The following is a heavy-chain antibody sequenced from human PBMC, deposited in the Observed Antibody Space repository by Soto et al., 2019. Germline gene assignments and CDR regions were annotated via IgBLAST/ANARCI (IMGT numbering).Heavy chain of an antibody. CDR2: LYYGRSA. CDR3: ALRSMAIVPDY. D-gene: IGHD1-26*01. CDR1: GDSISSYY. V-gene: IGHV4-59*01. Sequence: QVQLQESGPGLVKPSETLSITCAVSGDSISSYYCMWIRQPPGKGLESIGYLYYGRSANYNPSLKSRVTLSLDTSTNQCSLTLSSMTAADTAVYYCALRSMAIVPDYWGHGTLVTVS. J-gene: IGHJ4*01.